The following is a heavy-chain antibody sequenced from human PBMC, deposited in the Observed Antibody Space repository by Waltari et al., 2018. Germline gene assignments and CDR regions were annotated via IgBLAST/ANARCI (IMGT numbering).Heavy chain of an antibody. J-gene: IGHJ3*01. V-gene: IGHV1-18*01. CDR3: ARIGETGWPFHRFDF. CDR1: GYTFRNYA. Sequence: QVHLVQSGDEVKQPGASVKVSCKASGYTFRNYAVTWIQQAPGQGLGGVGCVSAYNGNKDYAQRFKGRVTMTTDTSTSTVYMELWGLRSDDTAIYYCARIGETGWPFHRFDFWGQGTMVTVSS. D-gene: IGHD6-19*01. CDR2: VSAYNGNK.